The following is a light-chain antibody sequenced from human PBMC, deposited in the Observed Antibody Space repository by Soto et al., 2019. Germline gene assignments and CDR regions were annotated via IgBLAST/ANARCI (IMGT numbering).Light chain of an antibody. CDR3: CSYGDGNTFYV. Sequence: QSALTQPRSVSGSPGQPVTISCTGTTSDIGGYNYVSWYQQHPGTAPKLMIYEVTKRPSGVPDRFSGSKSGNTASLTISGLQADDEADYYCCSYGDGNTFYVFGTGTKLTVL. CDR1: TSDIGGYNY. V-gene: IGLV2-11*01. CDR2: EVT. J-gene: IGLJ1*01.